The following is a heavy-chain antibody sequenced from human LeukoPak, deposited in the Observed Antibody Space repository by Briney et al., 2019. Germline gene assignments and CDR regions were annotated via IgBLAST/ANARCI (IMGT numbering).Heavy chain of an antibody. CDR1: GFNVSSNY. V-gene: IGHV3-53*01. CDR2: IYSGGST. CDR3: ARVSSGWEFDY. Sequence: PGGSLRLSCAASGFNVSSNYMSWVRQAPGKGLEWVSVIYSGGSTYYADSVKGRFTISRDNPKNTLYLQMNSLRAEDTAVYYCARVSSGWEFDYWGQGTLVTVSS. J-gene: IGHJ4*02. D-gene: IGHD6-19*01.